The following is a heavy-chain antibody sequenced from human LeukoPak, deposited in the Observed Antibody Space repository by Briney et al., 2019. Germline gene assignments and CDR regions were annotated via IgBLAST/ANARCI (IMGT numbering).Heavy chain of an antibody. Sequence: PGGSLRLSCAASGFTFSSYWMSWVRQAPGKGLEWVSYINRGGSQKEYVDSVKGRFTISRDNAKNSLYLQMNSLRAEDTAVYYCARDPTVTNFRDAFDIWGQGTMVTVSS. CDR3: ARDPTVTNFRDAFDI. D-gene: IGHD4-17*01. CDR1: GFTFSSYW. CDR2: INRGGSQK. V-gene: IGHV3-7*05. J-gene: IGHJ3*02.